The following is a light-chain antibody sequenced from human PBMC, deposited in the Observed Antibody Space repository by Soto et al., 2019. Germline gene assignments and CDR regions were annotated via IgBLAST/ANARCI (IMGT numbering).Light chain of an antibody. V-gene: IGKV3-15*01. J-gene: IGKJ5*01. CDR1: QGVXSN. Sequence: TQSAATLSVSPGERATLPCRASQGVXSNFVWYEEKPGQAPRLLXAGASTRATGSAARLSGSGSGTEFTLPISSLQSEDVAVYYYQQYKKGPRTFGQGTRLEIK. CDR3: QQYKKGPRT. CDR2: GAS.